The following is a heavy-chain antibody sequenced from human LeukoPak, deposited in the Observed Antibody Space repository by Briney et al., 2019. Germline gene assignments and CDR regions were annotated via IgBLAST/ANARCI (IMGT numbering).Heavy chain of an antibody. D-gene: IGHD6-13*01. J-gene: IGHJ4*02. CDR2: SSTSGTTI. V-gene: IGHV3-48*03. CDR3: ARALPSSRYYFDY. Sequence: SGGSLRLSCAASGFTFISYEMNWVRQAPGKGLEWVSYSSTSGTTIYYADSVKGRFTISRDNAKNSLYLQMNSLRDEDTAIYYCARALPSSRYYFDYWGQGALVTVSS. CDR1: GFTFISYE.